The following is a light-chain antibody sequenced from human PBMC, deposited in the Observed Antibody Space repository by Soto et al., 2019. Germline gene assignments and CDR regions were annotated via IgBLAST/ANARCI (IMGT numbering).Light chain of an antibody. CDR1: QNIDMY. Sequence: DIHMTQSPSSLSASVGDTVTITCRASQNIDMYLNWYQRKPGKAPRVLISGASNLQSGVPSRFSGSGSGTDFTLTISSLQSEDFASYFCQHTFNSPPWTFGQGTKVDIK. V-gene: IGKV1-39*01. CDR2: GAS. J-gene: IGKJ1*01. CDR3: QHTFNSPPWT.